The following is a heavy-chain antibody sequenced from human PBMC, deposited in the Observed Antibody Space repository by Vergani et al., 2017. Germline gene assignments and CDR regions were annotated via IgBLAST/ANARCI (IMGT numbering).Heavy chain of an antibody. V-gene: IGHV4-31*03. CDR2: IYYSGST. CDR3: ARMDDTKTWFGESEPFDP. Sequence: QVQLQESGPGLVKPSQTLSLTCTVSGSSISSGGYYWSWIRQHPGKGLEWIGYIYYSGSTYYNPSLKSRVTISVDTSKNQFSLKLSSVTAADTAVYYCARMDDTKTWFGESEPFDPWGQGTLVTVSS. D-gene: IGHD3-10*01. CDR1: GSSISSGGYY. J-gene: IGHJ5*02.